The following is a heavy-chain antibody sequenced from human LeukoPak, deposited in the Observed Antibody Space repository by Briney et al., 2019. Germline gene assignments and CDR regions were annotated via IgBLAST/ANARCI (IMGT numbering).Heavy chain of an antibody. J-gene: IGHJ4*02. CDR3: AKGYNYDSSGYYRYYLDY. Sequence: GGSLRLSCAASGFTVSSNYMSWVRQAPGKGLEWVSVIYSCGSTYYAGSVKGRFTISRDNSKNTLYLQMNSLRAEDTAVYYCAKGYNYDSSGYYRYYLDYWGQGTLVTVSS. V-gene: IGHV3-53*01. CDR1: GFTVSSNY. CDR2: IYSCGST. D-gene: IGHD3-22*01.